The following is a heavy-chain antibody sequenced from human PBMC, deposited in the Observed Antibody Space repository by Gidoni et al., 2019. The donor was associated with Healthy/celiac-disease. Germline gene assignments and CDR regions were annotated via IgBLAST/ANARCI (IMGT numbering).Heavy chain of an antibody. CDR2: IYHSGST. J-gene: IGHJ6*02. CDR3: ARDLSAYDFWSGYYYYYYGMDV. Sequence: QVQLQESGPGLVKPSGTLSLTCAVSGGSISSRNWWRWVRQPPGKGLEWIGEIYHSGSTNYNPSLKSRVTISVDKSKNQFSLKLSSVTAADTAVYYCARDLSAYDFWSGYYYYYYGMDVWGQGTTVTVSS. CDR1: GGSISSRNW. D-gene: IGHD3-3*01. V-gene: IGHV4-4*02.